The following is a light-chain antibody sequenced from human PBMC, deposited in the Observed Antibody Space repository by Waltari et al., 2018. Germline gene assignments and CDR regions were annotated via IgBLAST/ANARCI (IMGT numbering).Light chain of an antibody. CDR2: WAS. J-gene: IGKJ2*01. V-gene: IGKV4-1*01. CDR1: QSVVFSSNNKNY. Sequence: DIVLTQSPDSLAVSLGERATINCKSSQSVVFSSNNKNYLAWYQQKPGQPPKLLITWASNRESGFPDRFSGSGSETDFTLTISSLQAEDVAVYYCQQCYTFPYTFGQGTKLEIK. CDR3: QQCYTFPYT.